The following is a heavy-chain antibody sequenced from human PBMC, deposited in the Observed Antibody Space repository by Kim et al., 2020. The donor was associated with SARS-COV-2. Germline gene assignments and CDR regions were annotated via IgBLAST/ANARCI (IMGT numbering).Heavy chain of an antibody. J-gene: IGHJ3*02. CDR2: ISPMFGAA. CDR3: ARERETHYPAFGI. CDR1: GGTFSSYA. V-gene: IGHV1-69*06. D-gene: IGHD3-10*01. Sequence: SVKVSCRASGGTFSSYAISWVRQAPGQGLEWMGEISPMFGAANYAHGFQGRLTITADISSSTSYMELSSLTSEDTAIYYCARERETHYPAFGIWGQGT.